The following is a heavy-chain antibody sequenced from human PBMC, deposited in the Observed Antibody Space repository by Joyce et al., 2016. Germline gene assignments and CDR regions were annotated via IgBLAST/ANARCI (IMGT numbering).Heavy chain of an antibody. CDR1: GSTFSSSS. V-gene: IGHV3-21*01. CDR2: ISGTSYYI. CDR3: ARGGISYYYAMDV. J-gene: IGHJ6*02. D-gene: IGHD3-16*01. Sequence: QLVESGGGVVKPGGSLSLSFEASGSTFSSSSMSWFRRGTGKGLEWVAAISGTSYYIFHAETVRGRFTVSRDNAKKTLYLQMNSLRAEDSAVFYCARGGISYYYAMDVWGQGTTVTVSS.